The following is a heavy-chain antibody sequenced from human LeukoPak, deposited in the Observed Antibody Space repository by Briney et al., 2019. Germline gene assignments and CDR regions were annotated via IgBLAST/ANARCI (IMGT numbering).Heavy chain of an antibody. CDR2: INHSGST. CDR1: GGSFSGYY. CDR3: ARGRGYCSSTSCYLEAFDY. D-gene: IGHD2-2*01. J-gene: IGHJ4*02. Sequence: SETLARTCAVYGGSFSGYYWSWIRQPPGKGLEWIGEINHSGSTNYNPSLKSRVTISVDTSKNQFSLKLSSVTAADTAVYYCARGRGYCSSTSCYLEAFDYWGQGTLVTVSS. V-gene: IGHV4-34*01.